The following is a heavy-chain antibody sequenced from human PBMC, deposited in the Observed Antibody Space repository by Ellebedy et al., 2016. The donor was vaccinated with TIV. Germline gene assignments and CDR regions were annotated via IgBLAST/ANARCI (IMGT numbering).Heavy chain of an antibody. CDR3: ARDFTIFGVAARYYYGMDV. Sequence: SETLSLTXTVSGGSVSSGSYYWSWIRQPPGKGPEWIGYIYYSGSTNYNPSLKSRVTISVDTSKNQFSLKLSSVTAADTAVYYCARDFTIFGVAARYYYGMDVWGQGTTVTVSS. V-gene: IGHV4-61*01. J-gene: IGHJ6*02. CDR1: GGSVSSGSYY. CDR2: IYYSGST. D-gene: IGHD3-3*01.